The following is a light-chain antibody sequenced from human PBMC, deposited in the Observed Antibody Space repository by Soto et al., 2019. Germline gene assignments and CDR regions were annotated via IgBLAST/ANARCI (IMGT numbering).Light chain of an antibody. V-gene: IGLV2-14*01. CDR1: NSDVGAYNY. Sequence: QYALTQPASVSGSPGQSITIPCTGTNSDVGAYNYVSWYQHHPGKAPKLMIYEVFTRSSGVSSRFSGSKSGSTASLTISGLQAEDEADYYCTSYTTTNTLYVFGTGTKLTVL. J-gene: IGLJ1*01. CDR3: TSYTTTNTLYV. CDR2: EVF.